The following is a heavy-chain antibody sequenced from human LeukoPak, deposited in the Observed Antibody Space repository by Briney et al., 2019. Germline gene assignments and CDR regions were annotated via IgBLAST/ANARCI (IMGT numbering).Heavy chain of an antibody. CDR2: ISGSGGST. J-gene: IGHJ4*02. CDR1: GFTFSSYA. Sequence: PGGSLRLSCAASGFTFSSYAMSWVRQAPGKGLEWVSTISGSGGSTYYADSVKGRFTISRDNSKNTLYLQMNSLRAEDTAVYYCAKDAPGYCSSTSCSYFDYWGQGTLVTVSS. CDR3: AKDAPGYCSSTSCSYFDY. D-gene: IGHD2-2*01. V-gene: IGHV3-23*01.